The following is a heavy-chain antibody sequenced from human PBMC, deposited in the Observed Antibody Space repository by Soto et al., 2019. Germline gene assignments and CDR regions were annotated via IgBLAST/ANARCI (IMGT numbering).Heavy chain of an antibody. CDR3: AHAGDYDLLTFDH. Sequence: QFTLKESGPTLVRPAQTLTLTCDFSGFSLSTYHMGVAWIRQPPGTPLEWLALLYWDDDKRYSPSLKDRLAISKDTSNNQVVLTITNIDPGDSATYFCAHAGDYDLLTFDHWGPGALITVSS. D-gene: IGHD4-17*01. CDR1: GFSLSTYHMG. J-gene: IGHJ4*01. CDR2: LYWDDDK. V-gene: IGHV2-5*02.